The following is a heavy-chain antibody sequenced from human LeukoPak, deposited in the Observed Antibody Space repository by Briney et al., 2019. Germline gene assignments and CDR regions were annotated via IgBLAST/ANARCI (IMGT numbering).Heavy chain of an antibody. V-gene: IGHV3-23*01. D-gene: IGHD6-19*01. Sequence: GGSLRLSCAASGFTFSSYATSWVRQAPGKGLEWVSVISTSGSSTYYADSVKGRFTISRANSKNTLYLQMNSLRAEDTAVYYCAKRVAVAGSMYYFDYWGQGTLVTVSS. CDR2: ISTSGSST. CDR3: AKRVAVAGSMYYFDY. CDR1: GFTFSSYA. J-gene: IGHJ4*02.